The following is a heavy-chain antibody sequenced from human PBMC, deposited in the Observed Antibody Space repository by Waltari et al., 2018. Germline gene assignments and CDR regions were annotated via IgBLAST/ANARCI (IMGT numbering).Heavy chain of an antibody. Sequence: QVQLVQSGSEMKKPGSSVRVSCKTSRDIFNSYTLTWLRQAPGQGLEWMGGFVRVADRAKYAEKFQGRITIAADEATSTVYLDLSRLTSGDTAVYFCATAPHFCYEGSCYLDNWGLGTRVTVSS. CDR3: ATAPHFCYEGSCYLDN. CDR1: RDIFNSYT. D-gene: IGHD2-15*01. J-gene: IGHJ4*01. V-gene: IGHV1-69*01. CDR2: FVRVADRA.